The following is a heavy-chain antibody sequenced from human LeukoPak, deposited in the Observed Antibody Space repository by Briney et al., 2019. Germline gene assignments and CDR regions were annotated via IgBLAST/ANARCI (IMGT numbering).Heavy chain of an antibody. CDR2: IYYSGST. Sequence: SETLSLTCTVSGGSISSYYWSWIRQPPGKGLEWIGYIYYSGSTNYKPSLKSRVTISVDTSKNQFSLKLSSVTAADTAVYYCAGGGYYGSGNDFRFDPWGQGTLVTVSS. CDR1: GGSISSYY. D-gene: IGHD3-10*01. CDR3: AGGGYYGSGNDFRFDP. J-gene: IGHJ5*02. V-gene: IGHV4-59*01.